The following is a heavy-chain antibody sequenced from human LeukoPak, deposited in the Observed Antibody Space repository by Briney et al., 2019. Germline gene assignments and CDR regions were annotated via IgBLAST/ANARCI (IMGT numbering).Heavy chain of an antibody. CDR2: IFAGGTT. V-gene: IGHV4-59*11. CDR3: ARGLWFGEQDGLGI. Sequence: SETLSLTCVVSGYSITSHYWSWVRQSPGKGLEWIGNIFAGGTTNYNPSLKSRVSISMDTSKNQFSLKMTSVTAADTAIYFCARGLWFGEQDGLGIWGPGTVVTVAS. D-gene: IGHD3-10*01. CDR1: GYSITSHY. J-gene: IGHJ3*02.